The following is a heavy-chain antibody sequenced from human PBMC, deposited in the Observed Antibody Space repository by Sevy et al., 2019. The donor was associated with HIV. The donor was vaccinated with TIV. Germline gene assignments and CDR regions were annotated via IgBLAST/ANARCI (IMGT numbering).Heavy chain of an antibody. Sequence: GSLRLSCAASGFTPSTYGMHWVRQAPGKGLEWVAVIGYDGSNKYYADSVRGRFTISRDNSKNTLFLQMDSLRAEDTAVYYCARDPRMYGDYLLAYFDYWGQGTLVTVSS. CDR2: IGYDGSNK. D-gene: IGHD2-8*01. J-gene: IGHJ4*02. CDR1: GFTPSTYG. V-gene: IGHV3-33*01. CDR3: ARDPRMYGDYLLAYFDY.